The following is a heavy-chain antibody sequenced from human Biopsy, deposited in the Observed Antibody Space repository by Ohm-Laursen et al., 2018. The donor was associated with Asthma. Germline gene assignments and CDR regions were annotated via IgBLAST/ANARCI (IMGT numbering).Heavy chain of an antibody. D-gene: IGHD2-15*01. CDR2: IHYSGNT. CDR1: GVSIRSYY. V-gene: IGHV4-59*07. J-gene: IGHJ4*02. CDR3: AGFCSGGNCPDH. Sequence: SDTLSLTCTVSGVSIRSYYWTWIRPPPGKGLEWIGNIHYSGNTYSNPSLKSRVTITVDTSKKQNSLRLSSVIAADTAVYYCAGFCSGGNCPDHWGQGTLVTVSS.